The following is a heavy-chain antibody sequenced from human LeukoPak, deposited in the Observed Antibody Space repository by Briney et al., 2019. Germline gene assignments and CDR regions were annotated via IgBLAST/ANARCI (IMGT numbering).Heavy chain of an antibody. V-gene: IGHV3-30*03. Sequence: PGRSLRLSCAASGFTFSSYGMHWVRLAPGKGLEWVAVISYDGSNKYYADSVKGRFTISRDNSKNTLYLQMNSLRAEDTAVYYCAGQQWLSEGLHFDYWGQGTLVTVSS. CDR2: ISYDGSNK. CDR1: GFTFSSYG. CDR3: AGQQWLSEGLHFDY. J-gene: IGHJ4*02. D-gene: IGHD6-19*01.